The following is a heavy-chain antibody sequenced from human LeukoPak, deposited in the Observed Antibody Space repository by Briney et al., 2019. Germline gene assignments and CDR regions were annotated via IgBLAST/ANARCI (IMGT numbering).Heavy chain of an antibody. CDR1: GFTFSTYG. CDR3: ARDKNYYGSGSPSLDAFDI. Sequence: GGSLRLSCAASGFTFSTYGMHWVRQAPGKGLEWVAVISFDGTDKYSADSVKGRFTTSRDNSKNTLYLQMNSPRAEDTALYYCARDKNYYGSGSPSLDAFDIWGQGTMVTVSS. CDR2: ISFDGTDK. V-gene: IGHV3-30*03. D-gene: IGHD3-10*01. J-gene: IGHJ3*02.